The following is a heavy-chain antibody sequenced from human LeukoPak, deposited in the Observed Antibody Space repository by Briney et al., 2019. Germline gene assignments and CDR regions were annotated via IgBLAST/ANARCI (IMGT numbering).Heavy chain of an antibody. D-gene: IGHD3-22*01. J-gene: IGHJ4*02. CDR2: VNHSGST. CDR1: GGSFSGYY. CDR3: ARGRAYYYDSSGYYKFDY. V-gene: IGHV4-34*01. Sequence: SETLSLTCAVYGGSFSGYYWSWIRQPPGKGLEWIGEVNHSGSTNYNPSLKSRVTISVDTSKNQFSLKLSSVTAADTAVYYCARGRAYYYDSSGYYKFDYWGQGTLVTVSS.